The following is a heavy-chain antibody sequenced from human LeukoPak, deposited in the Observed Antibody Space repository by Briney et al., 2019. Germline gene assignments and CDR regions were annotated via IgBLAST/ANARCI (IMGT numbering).Heavy chain of an antibody. J-gene: IGHJ4*02. D-gene: IGHD2-2*01. V-gene: IGHV3-23*01. CDR2: ISGSGGST. CDR3: ARESSTSCYDY. CDR1: GFTFSDYY. Sequence: PGGSLRLSCAASGFTFSDYYMSWIRQAPGKGLGWVSAISGSGGSTYYADSVKGRFTISRDNSKNTLYLQMNSLRAEDTAVYYCARESSTSCYDYWGQGTLVTVSS.